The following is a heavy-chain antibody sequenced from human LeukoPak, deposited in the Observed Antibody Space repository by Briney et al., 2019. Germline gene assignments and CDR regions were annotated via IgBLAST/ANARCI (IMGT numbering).Heavy chain of an antibody. Sequence: ASVKVSCKASGYTFTSYDINWVRQATGQGLEWMGWMNPNRGNTGYAQKFQGRVTMTRNTSISTAYMELSSLRSEDTAVYYCARGRLYDFWSGYYYYYGMDVWGQGTTVTVSS. CDR3: ARGRLYDFWSGYYYYYGMDV. V-gene: IGHV1-8*01. CDR1: GYTFTSYD. J-gene: IGHJ6*02. CDR2: MNPNRGNT. D-gene: IGHD3-3*01.